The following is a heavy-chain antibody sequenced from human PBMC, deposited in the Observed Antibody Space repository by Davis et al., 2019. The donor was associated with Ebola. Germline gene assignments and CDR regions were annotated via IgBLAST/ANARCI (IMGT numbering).Heavy chain of an antibody. V-gene: IGHV3-33*01. J-gene: IGHJ4*02. Sequence: PGGSLRLSCAASGFTFSSYGMHWVRQAPGKGLEWVAVIWYDGSNKYYADSVKDRFTISRDNSKNTLYLQMNSLRAEDTAVYYCARDQRHYDSSGYSYYFDYWGQGTLVTVSS. CDR1: GFTFSSYG. CDR3: ARDQRHYDSSGYSYYFDY. D-gene: IGHD3-22*01. CDR2: IWYDGSNK.